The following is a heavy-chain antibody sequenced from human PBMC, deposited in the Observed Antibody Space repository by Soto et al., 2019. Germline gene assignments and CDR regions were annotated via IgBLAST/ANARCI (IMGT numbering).Heavy chain of an antibody. CDR3: PKGEGSSSSRRGFRFGELNY. J-gene: IGHJ4*02. D-gene: IGHD3-10*01. V-gene: IGHV3-23*01. CDR1: GFTFSSYA. CDR2: ISGSGGST. Sequence: EVQLLESGGGLVQPGGSLRLSCAASGFTFSSYAMSWVRQAPGKGLEWVSAISGSGGSTYYADSVKGRFTISRDNSKNTLYLQMNSLRAEDTAVYYCPKGEGSSSSRRGFRFGELNYWGQGTLVTVSS.